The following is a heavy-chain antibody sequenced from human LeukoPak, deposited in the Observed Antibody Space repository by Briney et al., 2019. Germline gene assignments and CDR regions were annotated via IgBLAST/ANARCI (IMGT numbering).Heavy chain of an antibody. Sequence: SETLSLTCTVSGGSISGYYWSWIRQPPGKGPEWIGYIYYSGSTNYNPSLKSRVTISVDTSKNQFSLKMNSVTAADTAVYYCARLASSGWSHCDYWGQGTLVTVSP. J-gene: IGHJ4*02. CDR3: ARLASSGWSHCDY. CDR1: GGSISGYY. D-gene: IGHD6-19*01. CDR2: IYYSGST. V-gene: IGHV4-59*08.